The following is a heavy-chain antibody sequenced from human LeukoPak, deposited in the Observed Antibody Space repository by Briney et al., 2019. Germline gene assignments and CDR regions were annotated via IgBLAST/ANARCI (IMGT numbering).Heavy chain of an antibody. CDR2: ISGRGDGT. D-gene: IGHD1-1*01. CDR1: GFTFSTYA. CDR3: AKGPKTADPLEEYFQH. Sequence: GGSLRLSCAASGFTFSTYAMSWVRQAPGKGLEWVTLISGRGDGTYYAESVKGRFTISRDNSKNTVYLHMNSLRDDDAAIYYCAKGPKTADPLEEYFQHWGQGSLVTVSS. J-gene: IGHJ1*01. V-gene: IGHV3-23*01.